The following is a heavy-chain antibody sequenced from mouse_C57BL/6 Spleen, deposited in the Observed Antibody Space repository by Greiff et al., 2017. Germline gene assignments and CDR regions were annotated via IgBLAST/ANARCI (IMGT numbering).Heavy chain of an antibody. CDR2: INPYNGGT. J-gene: IGHJ1*03. CDR3: ASLLRWYFDV. CDR1: GYTFTDYY. D-gene: IGHD1-1*01. V-gene: IGHV1-19*01. Sequence: EVQLQQSGPVLVKPGASVKMSCTASGYTFTDYYMNWVKQSHGKSLEWIGVINPYNGGTSYNQKFKGKATLTVDQSSSTAYMELNSLTSEDSAVYYCASLLRWYFDVWGTGTTVTVSS.